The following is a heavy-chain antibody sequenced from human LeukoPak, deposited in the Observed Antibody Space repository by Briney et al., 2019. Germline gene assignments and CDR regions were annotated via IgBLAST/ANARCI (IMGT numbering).Heavy chain of an antibody. V-gene: IGHV3-7*01. J-gene: IGHJ4*02. CDR3: VRDGPFGSWTFGY. CDR2: IKVDGSEK. CDR1: GFSFSRSW. D-gene: IGHD3-10*01. Sequence: PGGSLRLSCVASGFSFSRSWMSWVRQAPGKGLEWVANIKVDGSEKHYLDSVEGRFIISRDNAKNSLHLQMNNLRAEDTAEYYCVRDGPFGSWTFGYWAQGTLVSVSS.